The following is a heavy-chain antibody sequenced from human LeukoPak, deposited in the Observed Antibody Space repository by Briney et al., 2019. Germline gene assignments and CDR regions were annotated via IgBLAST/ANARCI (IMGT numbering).Heavy chain of an antibody. J-gene: IGHJ4*02. CDR2: MNPNSGNT. CDR3: ARGGLRDGYTDY. D-gene: IGHD5-24*01. Sequence: ASVTVSCKASGYTFTSYDINWVRQATGQGLEWMGWMNPNSGNTGYAQKFQGRVTITRNTSISTAYMELSSLRSEDTAVYYCARGGLRDGYTDYWGQGTLVTVSS. V-gene: IGHV1-8*03. CDR1: GYTFTSYD.